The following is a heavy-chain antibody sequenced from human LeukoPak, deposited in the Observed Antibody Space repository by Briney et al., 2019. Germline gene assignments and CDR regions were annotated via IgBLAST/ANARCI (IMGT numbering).Heavy chain of an antibody. CDR3: AKGDYCSSTSCYLFRYFDL. CDR1: GFTFSSYA. J-gene: IGHJ2*01. V-gene: IGHV3-23*01. CDR2: ISGSGGST. D-gene: IGHD2-2*01. Sequence: QPGGSLRLSCAASGFTFSSYAMSWVRQAPGKGLEWVSAISGSGGSTYYADSVKGRFTISRDNSKNTLYLQMNSLRAEDTAVYYCAKGDYCSSTSCYLFRYFDLWGRGTLVTVSS.